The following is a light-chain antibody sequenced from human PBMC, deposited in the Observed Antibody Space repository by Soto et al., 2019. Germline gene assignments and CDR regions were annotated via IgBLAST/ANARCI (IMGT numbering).Light chain of an antibody. J-gene: IGKJ2*01. V-gene: IGKV1-39*01. CDR1: QRIGTY. CDR2: PIS. CDR3: QQSYSTPYT. Sequence: IQMTQSPSSLSASVGDRVTITCRASQRIGTYLNWYQQRPGKAPKLLISPISTLQRGVPSRFSGSRSWTDFTLTITGLQPEDFATYCYQQSYSTPYTFGQGTNTEIK.